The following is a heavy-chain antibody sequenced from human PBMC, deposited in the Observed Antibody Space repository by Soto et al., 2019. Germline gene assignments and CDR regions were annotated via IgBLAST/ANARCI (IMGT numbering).Heavy chain of an antibody. CDR2: IIPIFGTA. D-gene: IGHD3-22*01. V-gene: IGHV1-69*12. J-gene: IGHJ4*02. CDR1: GGTFSSYA. Sequence: QVQLVQSGAEVKKPGSSVKVSCKASGGTFSSYAISWVRQAPGQGLEWMGGIIPIFGTANYAQKFQGRVTITADESTSTAYMELSSLRSEDTAVYYCARGRVPDYYDSSGPGDYWGQGTLVTVSS. CDR3: ARGRVPDYYDSSGPGDY.